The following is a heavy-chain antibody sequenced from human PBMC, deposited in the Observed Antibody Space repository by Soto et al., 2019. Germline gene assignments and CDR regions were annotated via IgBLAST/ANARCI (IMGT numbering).Heavy chain of an antibody. CDR1: SGSISSSNW. V-gene: IGHV4-4*02. CDR2: IYHSGST. CDR3: ARRSEGGYDYVAYFDY. Sequence: QVQLQESGPGLVKPSGTLSLTCAVSSGSISSSNWWSWVRQPPGKGLEWIGVIYHSGSTNYNPSHNGRITISVDKSKNQFSRKLSSVTAADTAVYYCARRSEGGYDYVAYFDYWGQGTLVTVS. J-gene: IGHJ4*02. D-gene: IGHD5-12*01.